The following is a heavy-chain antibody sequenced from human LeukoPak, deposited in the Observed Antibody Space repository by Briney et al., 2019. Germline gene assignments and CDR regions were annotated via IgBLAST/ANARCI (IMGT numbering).Heavy chain of an antibody. CDR2: ISSSGSTI. CDR1: GGSFSGYY. CDR3: ARDQGGMGNDAFDI. V-gene: IGHV3-11*04. J-gene: IGHJ3*02. D-gene: IGHD3-16*01. Sequence: LSLTCAVYGGSFSGYYWSWIRQAPGKGLEWVSYISSSGSTIYYADSVKGRFTISRDNAKNSLYLQMNSLRAEDTAVYYCARDQGGMGNDAFDIWGQGTMVTVSS.